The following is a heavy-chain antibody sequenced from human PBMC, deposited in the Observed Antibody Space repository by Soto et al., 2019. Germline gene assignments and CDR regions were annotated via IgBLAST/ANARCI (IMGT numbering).Heavy chain of an antibody. Sequence: QVQLVESGGGVVQPGRSLRLSCAASGFTFSSYGMHWVRQAPGKGLEGVAVISYDGSNKYYADSVKGRFTISRDNSKNTLYLQMNSLRAEDTAVYYCAKSSDVGEDWGQGTLVTVSS. J-gene: IGHJ4*02. CDR3: AKSSDVGED. V-gene: IGHV3-30*18. CDR2: ISYDGSNK. CDR1: GFTFSSYG. D-gene: IGHD1-26*01.